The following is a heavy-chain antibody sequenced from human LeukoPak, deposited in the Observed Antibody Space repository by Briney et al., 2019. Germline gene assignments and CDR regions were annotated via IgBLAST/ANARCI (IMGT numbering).Heavy chain of an antibody. V-gene: IGHV4-34*01. CDR2: INHSGST. CDR1: GGSFSGYY. D-gene: IGHD6-13*01. J-gene: IGHJ4*02. CDR3: ARGEQQLAPSTY. Sequence: SETLSLTCAVYGGSFSGYYWSWIRQPPGKGLEWIGEINHSGSTNYNPSLKSRVTISVDTSKNQFSLKLSSVTAADTAVYYCARGEQQLAPSTYWGQGTLVTVSS.